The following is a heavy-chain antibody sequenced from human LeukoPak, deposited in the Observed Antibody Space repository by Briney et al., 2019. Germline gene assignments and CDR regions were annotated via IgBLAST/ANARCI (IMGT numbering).Heavy chain of an antibody. J-gene: IGHJ4*02. CDR2: ISVYNGNT. D-gene: IGHD3-22*01. CDR1: GYTFTDNA. V-gene: IGHV1-18*01. Sequence: SALVKVSCKAYGYTFTDNAISWVRQAPGQGLEWMGWISVYNGNTNYAQKFRDRLTMTTDTPTSTAYMHLRSLTSDDTAVYFCARVSSGYDDYWGQGTLVTVSS. CDR3: ARVSSGYDDY.